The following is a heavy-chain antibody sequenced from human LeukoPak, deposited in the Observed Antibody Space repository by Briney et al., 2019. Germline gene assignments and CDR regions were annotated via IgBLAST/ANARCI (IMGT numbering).Heavy chain of an antibody. CDR2: IKQDESEK. J-gene: IGHJ4*02. CDR1: GFPFSNYW. Sequence: GGSLRLSCAASGFPFSNYWMSWVRQTPGKGLEWVANIKQDESEKYYVDSVKGRFTISRDNAKNSLFLQMNNLRAEDTAVYYCARDKPAAGGGYGSLFDFWGRGTLVTVSS. D-gene: IGHD6-13*01. CDR3: ARDKPAAGGGYGSLFDF. V-gene: IGHV3-7*03.